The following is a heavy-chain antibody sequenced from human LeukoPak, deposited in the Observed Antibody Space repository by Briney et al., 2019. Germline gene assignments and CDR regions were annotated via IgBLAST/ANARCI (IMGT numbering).Heavy chain of an antibody. CDR1: GFTFSSYG. J-gene: IGHJ4*02. CDR2: IRYDGSNK. Sequence: GGSLRLSCAASGFTFSSYGMHWVRQAPGKGLEWVAFIRYDGSNKYYADSVKGRFTISRDNSKNTLYLQMNSLRAEDTAVYYCAKDAGVNCSSTSCSQRSTYFDYWGQGTLVTVSS. CDR3: AKDAGVNCSSTSCSQRSTYFDY. D-gene: IGHD2-2*01. V-gene: IGHV3-30*02.